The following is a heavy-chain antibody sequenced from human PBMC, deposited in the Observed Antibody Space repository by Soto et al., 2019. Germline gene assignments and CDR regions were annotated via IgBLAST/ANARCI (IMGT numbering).Heavy chain of an antibody. V-gene: IGHV6-1*01. CDR3: ARDRRGIAAAGTAFDY. Sequence: SQTLSLTCAISWDSVSSNSAAWNWIRQSPSRVFEWLGRTYYRSKWYNDYAVSVKSRITINPDTSKNQFSLQLNSVTPEDTAVYYCARDRRGIAAAGTAFDYWGQGTLVTVSS. D-gene: IGHD6-13*01. CDR2: TYYRSKWYN. CDR1: WDSVSSNSAA. J-gene: IGHJ4*02.